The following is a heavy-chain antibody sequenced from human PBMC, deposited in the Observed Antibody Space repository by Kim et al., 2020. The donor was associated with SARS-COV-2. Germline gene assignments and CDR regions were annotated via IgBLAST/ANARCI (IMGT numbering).Heavy chain of an antibody. CDR1: GYTFTSYA. D-gene: IGHD2-2*01. CDR3: ATSKGYCSSTSCYRYYYGMDV. Sequence: ASVKVSCKASGYTFTSYAMHWVRQAPGQRLEWMGWINAGNGNTKYSQKFQGRVTITRDTSASTAYMELSSLRSEDTAVYYCATSKGYCSSTSCYRYYYGMDVWGQGTTVTVYS. J-gene: IGHJ6*02. CDR2: INAGNGNT. V-gene: IGHV1-3*01.